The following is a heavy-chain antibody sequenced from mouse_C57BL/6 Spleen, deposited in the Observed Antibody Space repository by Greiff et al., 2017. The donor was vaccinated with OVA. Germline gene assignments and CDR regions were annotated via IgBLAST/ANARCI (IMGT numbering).Heavy chain of an antibody. J-gene: IGHJ1*03. CDR1: GYAFSSSW. D-gene: IGHD4-1*01. V-gene: IGHV1-82*01. Sequence: QVQLKESGPELVKPGASVKISCKASGYAFSSSWMNWVKQRPGKGLEWIGRIYPGDGDTNYNGKFKGKATLTADKSSSTAYMQLSSLTSEDSAVYFCARASGTHWYFDVWGTGTTVTVSS. CDR2: IYPGDGDT. CDR3: ARASGTHWYFDV.